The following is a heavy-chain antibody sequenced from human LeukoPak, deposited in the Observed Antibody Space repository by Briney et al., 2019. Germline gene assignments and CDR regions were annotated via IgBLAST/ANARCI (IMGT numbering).Heavy chain of an antibody. D-gene: IGHD2-2*01. CDR2: ISYDGSNK. V-gene: IGHV3-30-3*01. CDR1: GFTFSSYA. J-gene: IGHJ6*03. Sequence: GGSLRLSCAASGFTFSSYAMHWVRQAPGKGLEWVAVISYDGSNKYYADSVKGRFTISRDNSKNTLYLQMNSLKTEDTAVYYCTTDTGGLVGGTPAAIPYYYYMDVWGKGTTVTVSS. CDR3: TTDTGGLVGGTPAAIPYYYYMDV.